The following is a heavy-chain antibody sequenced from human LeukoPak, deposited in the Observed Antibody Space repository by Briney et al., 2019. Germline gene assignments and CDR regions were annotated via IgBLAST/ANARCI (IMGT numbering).Heavy chain of an antibody. J-gene: IGHJ4*02. Sequence: SVKVSCKASGYTFTSHHMHWVRQAPGQGLEWMGGIIPIFSTADYAQKFQGRVTITADESTSTAYMELSSLRSEDTAVFYCARTPLRPAATTPRQLDYWGQGTLVTVSS. V-gene: IGHV1-69*13. CDR1: GYTFTSHH. CDR3: ARTPLRPAATTPRQLDY. CDR2: IIPIFSTA. D-gene: IGHD5-12*01.